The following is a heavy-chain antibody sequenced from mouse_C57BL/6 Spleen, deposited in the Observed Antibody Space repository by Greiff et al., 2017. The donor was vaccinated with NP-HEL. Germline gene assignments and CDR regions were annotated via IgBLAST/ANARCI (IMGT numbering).Heavy chain of an antibody. CDR1: GYTFTSYW. V-gene: IGHV1-55*01. CDR2: IYPGSGST. J-gene: IGHJ4*01. D-gene: IGHD2-3*01. Sequence: QVQLQQPGAELVKPGASVKMSCKASGYTFTSYWITWVKQRPGQGLEWIGDIYPGSGSTNYNEKFKSKATLTADTSSSTAYMQLSSLTSEDSAVYYCARDGYDAMDYWGQGTSVTVSS. CDR3: ARDGYDAMDY.